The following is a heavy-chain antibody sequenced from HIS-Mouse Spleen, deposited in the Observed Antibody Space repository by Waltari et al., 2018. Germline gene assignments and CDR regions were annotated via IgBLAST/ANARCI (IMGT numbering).Heavy chain of an antibody. D-gene: IGHD6-13*01. CDR2: IYYSGST. V-gene: IGHV4-39*07. J-gene: IGHJ2*01. CDR1: GGPISSSSYY. Sequence: QLQLQESGPGLVKPSETLSLTCIVPGGPISSSSYYWGGIRQPPGKGLEWIGSIYYSGSTYYNPSLKSRVTISVDTSKNQFSLKLSSVTAADTAVYYCAREIPYSSSWYDWYFDLWGRGTLVTVSS. CDR3: AREIPYSSSWYDWYFDL.